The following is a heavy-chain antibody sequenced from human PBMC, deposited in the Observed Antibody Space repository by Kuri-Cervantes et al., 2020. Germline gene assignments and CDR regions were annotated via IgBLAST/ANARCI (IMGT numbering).Heavy chain of an antibody. D-gene: IGHD6-19*01. J-gene: IGHJ5*02. Sequence: ASVKVSCKAPGYTFTGYYMHWVRQAPGQGLEWMGWINPNSGGTNYAQKFQGRVTMTRDTSISTAYMELSRLRSDDTAVYYCARASSGWWENWFDPWGQGTLVTVSS. CDR1: GYTFTGYY. CDR2: INPNSGGT. V-gene: IGHV1-2*02. CDR3: ARASSGWWENWFDP.